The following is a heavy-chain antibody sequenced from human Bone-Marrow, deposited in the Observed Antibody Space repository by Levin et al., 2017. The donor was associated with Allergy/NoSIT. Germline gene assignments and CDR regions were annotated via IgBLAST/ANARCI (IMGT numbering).Heavy chain of an antibody. CDR1: GDSIATGSHY. D-gene: IGHD6-19*01. CDR2: IYTSGST. Sequence: SQTLSLTCTVSGDSIATGSHYWSWIRHSAGKGLEWIGRIYTSGSTNYNPSLKSRVTISVDTSKNQFSLKLTSVTAADTAIFYCARDGGTIPVAGPFDYWGQGILVTVSS. V-gene: IGHV4-61*02. CDR3: ARDGGTIPVAGPFDY. J-gene: IGHJ4*02.